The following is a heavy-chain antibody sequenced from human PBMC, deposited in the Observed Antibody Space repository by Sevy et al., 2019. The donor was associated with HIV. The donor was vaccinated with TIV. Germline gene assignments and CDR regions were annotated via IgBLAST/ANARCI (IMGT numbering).Heavy chain of an antibody. CDR3: ARRGIQLRGSDYFYYGLDV. CDR2: IFPGDSDT. Sequence: GESLKISCKGSGYIFSTYWIAWVRQMPGKGLELMGLIFPGDSDTRYSPSFQGQVTISADKSIRTSYLQWNSLKASDTATYYCARRGIQLRGSDYFYYGLDVWGQGTTVTVSS. D-gene: IGHD1-1*01. J-gene: IGHJ6*02. CDR1: GYIFSTYW. V-gene: IGHV5-51*01.